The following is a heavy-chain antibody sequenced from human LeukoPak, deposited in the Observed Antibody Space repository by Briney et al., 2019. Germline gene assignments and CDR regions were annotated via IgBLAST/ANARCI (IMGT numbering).Heavy chain of an antibody. CDR3: ARVGYSFSINDWSRIGLGAYPTKYYYYMDV. J-gene: IGHJ6*03. CDR2: IYYSGPT. Sequence: SETLSLTCTVSGGSISSTTHSWGWIRQPPGAPLEWIANIYYSGPTAYNQALQSRVIMSVDTSKNQFSLKVRSVTAADTAVYYCARVGYSFSINDWSRIGLGAYPTKYYYYMDVWGKGTTVTVSS. V-gene: IGHV4-39*07. D-gene: IGHD5-18*01. CDR1: GGSISSTTHS.